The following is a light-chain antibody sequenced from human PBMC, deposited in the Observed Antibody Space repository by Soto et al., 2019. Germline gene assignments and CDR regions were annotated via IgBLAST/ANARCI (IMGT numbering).Light chain of an antibody. Sequence: IVLTQSPGILSLSPGERASLSCRAIPSVSNNYLAWYQQKPGQAPRLLIYGASTRATGIPARFSGSGSGTEFTLTISSLQSEDFAVYYCQQHNNWPPWTFGQGTKVDIK. CDR1: PSVSNN. J-gene: IGKJ1*01. CDR3: QQHNNWPPWT. CDR2: GAS. V-gene: IGKV3-15*01.